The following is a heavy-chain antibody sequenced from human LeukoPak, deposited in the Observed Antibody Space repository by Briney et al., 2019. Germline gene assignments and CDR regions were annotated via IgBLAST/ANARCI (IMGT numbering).Heavy chain of an antibody. Sequence: GGSLRLSCAASGFFFNTNAMSWVRQAPGKGLEWVSSISSSSSYIYYADSVKGRFTISRDNAKNSLYLQMDSLRAEDTAVYYCARVVLPTIPDDDAFDIWGQGTMVTVSS. CDR3: ARVVLPTIPDDDAFDI. CDR1: GFFFNTNA. J-gene: IGHJ3*02. CDR2: ISSSSSYI. V-gene: IGHV3-21*01. D-gene: IGHD1-26*01.